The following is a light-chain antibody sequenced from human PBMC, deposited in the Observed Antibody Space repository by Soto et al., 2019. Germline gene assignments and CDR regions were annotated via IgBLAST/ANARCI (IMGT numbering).Light chain of an antibody. CDR3: QQGGNWLWT. CDR2: DAS. Sequence: EIVLTQSPATLSLSPGERATLSYRASQSVSDYLAWYQQRPGQAPRLLIYDASKRATGIPARFSGSGSGTDFSLTISSLEPEDFAVYYCQQGGNWLWTFGQGTKVEIK. CDR1: QSVSDY. V-gene: IGKV3-11*01. J-gene: IGKJ1*01.